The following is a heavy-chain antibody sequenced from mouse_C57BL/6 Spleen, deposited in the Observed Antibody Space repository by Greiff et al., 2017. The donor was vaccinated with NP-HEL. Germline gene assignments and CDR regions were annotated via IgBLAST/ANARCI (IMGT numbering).Heavy chain of an antibody. V-gene: IGHV1-61*01. D-gene: IGHD2-1*01. CDR1: GYTFTSYW. J-gene: IGHJ2*01. Sequence: VQLQQPGAELVRPGSSVTLSCKASGYTFTSYWMDWVKQRPGQGLEWIGNIYPSDSETHYNQKFKDKATLTVDKSSSTAYMQLSSLTSEDSAVYYWARLGYYGHDYWGQGTTLTVSS. CDR2: IYPSDSET. CDR3: ARLGYYGHDY.